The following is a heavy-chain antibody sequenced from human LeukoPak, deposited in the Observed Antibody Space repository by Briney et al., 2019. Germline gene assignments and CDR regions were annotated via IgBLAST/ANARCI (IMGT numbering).Heavy chain of an antibody. V-gene: IGHV1-46*01. Sequence: ASVKVSCKASGYTFTNYYIHWVRQAPGQELEWMGIINPSSGSTTSAQKFQGRVSMTRDTSASTVYMELSSLRSEDTARYYCARGHDNSGYTAHPQRYYYYYGMDVWGQGTTVTVSS. J-gene: IGHJ6*02. CDR2: INPSSGST. CDR3: ARGHDNSGYTAHPQRYYYYYGMDV. CDR1: GYTFTNYY. D-gene: IGHD3-22*01.